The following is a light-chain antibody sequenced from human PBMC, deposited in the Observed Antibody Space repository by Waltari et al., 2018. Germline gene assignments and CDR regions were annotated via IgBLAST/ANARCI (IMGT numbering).Light chain of an antibody. CDR2: GAS. Sequence: IQMTQSPSALSASVGHRVTISCRASQNIYSKLAWYQQKPGKAPKFLIYGASSLESGIPSRFSGTGSGTDFTLTISSLQPEDSAVYYCQHYYDIPYSFGQGTKVEIK. CDR3: QHYYDIPYS. V-gene: IGKV1-13*02. CDR1: QNIYSK. J-gene: IGKJ2*03.